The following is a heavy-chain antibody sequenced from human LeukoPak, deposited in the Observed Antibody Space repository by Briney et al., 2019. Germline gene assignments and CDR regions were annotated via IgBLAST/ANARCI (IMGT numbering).Heavy chain of an antibody. V-gene: IGHV4-59*01. CDR2: IYYSGST. CDR3: ARSLYSSGGDFDY. J-gene: IGHJ4*02. D-gene: IGHD6-19*01. Sequence: SETLSLTCTVSGGSISSYYWSWLRQPPGKGLEWIGYIYYSGSTNYNPSLKSRVTISVDTSKNQFSLKLSSVTAADTAVYYCARSLYSSGGDFDYWGQGTLVTVSS. CDR1: GGSISSYY.